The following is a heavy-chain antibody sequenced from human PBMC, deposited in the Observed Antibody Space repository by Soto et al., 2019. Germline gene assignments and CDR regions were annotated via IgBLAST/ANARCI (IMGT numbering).Heavy chain of an antibody. CDR1: GFSFSRFA. V-gene: IGHV3-30-3*01. Sequence: QVQLVESGGDVVQPGRSLRLSCAGSGFSFSRFAIHWVRQAPGKGLEWVAVITYDGSNQYYADSVKGRFTVSRDNSRSTVYLQMNRLRAEDTAVYYCAKGGLKVTTSYYDSWGQGTVVTVSS. D-gene: IGHD4-17*01. CDR3: AKGGLKVTTSYYDS. J-gene: IGHJ4*02. CDR2: ITYDGSNQ.